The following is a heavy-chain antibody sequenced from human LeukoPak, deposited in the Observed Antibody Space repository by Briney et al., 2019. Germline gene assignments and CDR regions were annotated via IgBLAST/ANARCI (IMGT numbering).Heavy chain of an antibody. V-gene: IGHV3-53*01. J-gene: IGHJ4*02. CDR3: ARDSRYGDYDDY. D-gene: IGHD4-17*01. CDR1: GGTFSSYA. Sequence: SCKASGGTFSSYAISWVRQAPGKGLEWVSVIYSGGSTYYADSVKGRFTISRDNSKNTLYLQMNSLRAEDTAVYYCARDSRYGDYDDYWGQGTLVTVSS. CDR2: IYSGGST.